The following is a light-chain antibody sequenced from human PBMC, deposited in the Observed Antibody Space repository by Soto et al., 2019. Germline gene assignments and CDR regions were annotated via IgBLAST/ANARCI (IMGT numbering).Light chain of an antibody. V-gene: IGLV2-14*03. CDR3: TSYSSSTTHVV. Sequence: QSALTQPASVSGSPGRSVTISCTGSSSDIGGFNYVSWYQHLPGRAPKLIIYDVTNRPSGISYRFSASKSGGTASLTISGLQAEDEGYYYCTSYSSSTTHVVFGGRTKLTVL. CDR1: SSDIGGFNY. J-gene: IGLJ2*01. CDR2: DVT.